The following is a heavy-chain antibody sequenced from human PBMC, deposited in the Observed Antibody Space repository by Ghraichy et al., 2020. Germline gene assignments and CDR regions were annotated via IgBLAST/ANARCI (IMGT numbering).Heavy chain of an antibody. CDR1: GGSISSSSYY. D-gene: IGHD5-24*01. Sequence: TLSLTCTVSGGSISSSSYYWGWLRQPPGKGLEWIGSIYYSGSTYYNPSLKSRVTISVDTSKNQFSLKLSSVTAADTAVYYCARHRKVIEDGYNYGMDVWGQGTTVTVSS. V-gene: IGHV4-39*01. CDR2: IYYSGST. CDR3: ARHRKVIEDGYNYGMDV. J-gene: IGHJ6*02.